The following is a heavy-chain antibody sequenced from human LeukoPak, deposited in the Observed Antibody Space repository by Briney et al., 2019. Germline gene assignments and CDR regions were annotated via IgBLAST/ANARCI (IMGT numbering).Heavy chain of an antibody. CDR2: IFFSGST. D-gene: IGHD1-1*01. CDR3: VSDRTGLYYFDQ. V-gene: IGHV4-59*11. CDR1: GVSFSSHF. Sequence: SETLSLTCTVSGVSFSSHFWTWIRQAPGKGLEWIGNIFFSGSTHYNPSLKSRVTMSIDTSKSQFSLKLNSLTAADTAVYYCVSDRTGLYYFDQWGQGTLVTVSS. J-gene: IGHJ4*02.